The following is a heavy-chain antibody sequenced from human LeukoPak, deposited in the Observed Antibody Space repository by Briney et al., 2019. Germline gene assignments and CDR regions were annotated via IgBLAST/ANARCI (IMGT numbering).Heavy chain of an antibody. CDR3: ARRGPSGRSLDY. CDR1: GGSISSSPYY. CDR2: IYYGGST. V-gene: IGHV4-39*01. Sequence: PSETLSLTCTVSGGSISSSPYYWGWIRQPPGKGREWLVNIYYGGSTYYNPSLKARATIPVHTSKNQYSLKLSSVTAADTAVYYCARRGPSGRSLDYWGQGTLVTVSS. J-gene: IGHJ4*02. D-gene: IGHD3-10*01.